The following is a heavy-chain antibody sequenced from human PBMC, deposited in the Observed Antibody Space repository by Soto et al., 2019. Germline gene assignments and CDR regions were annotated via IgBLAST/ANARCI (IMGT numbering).Heavy chain of an antibody. CDR3: ARGAPGIAAAGHNWFDP. J-gene: IGHJ5*02. D-gene: IGHD6-13*01. Sequence: GASVKVSCKASGYTFTGYYMHWVRQAPGQGLEWMGWINPNSGGTNYAQKFQGWVTMTRDTSISTAYMELSRLRSDDTAVYYCARGAPGIAAAGHNWFDPWGQGTLVTVSS. CDR1: GYTFTGYY. V-gene: IGHV1-2*04. CDR2: INPNSGGT.